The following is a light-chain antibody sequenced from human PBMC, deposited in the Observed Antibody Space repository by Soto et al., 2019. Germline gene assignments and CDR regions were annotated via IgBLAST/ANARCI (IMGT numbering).Light chain of an antibody. V-gene: IGLV1-40*01. J-gene: IGLJ1*01. CDR2: SDN. CDR3: QSYDNNSDYV. CDR1: SSNIGAGYV. Sequence: QSALTQPPSVSGAPGQRVTISCTGSSSNIGAGYVVHWYQQLPGAAPKLLIFSDNNRPSGVPDRFSGSKSGTSASLAITGLRAEDEADYYCQSYDNNSDYVFGTGTKVTFL.